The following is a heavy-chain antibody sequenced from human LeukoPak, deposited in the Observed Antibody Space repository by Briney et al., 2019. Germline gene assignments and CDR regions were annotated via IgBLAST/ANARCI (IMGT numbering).Heavy chain of an antibody. V-gene: IGHV4-31*03. D-gene: IGHD6-13*01. CDR2: ISYSGST. J-gene: IGHJ4*02. Sequence: MSSETLSLTCTVSGDSISTRGYYWTWLRQHPRKGLEWIGYISYSGSTYYNPSLKSRLTMSEDTSNNRFFPRLTSVTAADTAVYYCARINIREYSSRPFDCWGQGTLVTVSS. CDR1: GDSISTRGYY. CDR3: ARINIREYSSRPFDC.